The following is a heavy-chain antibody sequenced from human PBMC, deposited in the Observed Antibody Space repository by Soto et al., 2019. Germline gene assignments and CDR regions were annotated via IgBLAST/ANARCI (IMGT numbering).Heavy chain of an antibody. CDR1: GSTFSGSA. D-gene: IGHD3-22*01. V-gene: IGHV3-73*01. CDR2: IRSKTNSYAT. Sequence: GGSLRLSCAASGSTFSGSAMHWVRQASGKGLEWVGRIRSKTNSYATAYAASVKGRFTISRDDSKDTAYLQMNSLKTEDTAVYYCTRDPRNYYDSIGSANWFDPWGQGTLVTVS. J-gene: IGHJ5*02. CDR3: TRDPRNYYDSIGSANWFDP.